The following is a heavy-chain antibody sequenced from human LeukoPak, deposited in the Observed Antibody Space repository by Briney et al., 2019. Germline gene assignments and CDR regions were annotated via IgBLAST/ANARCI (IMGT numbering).Heavy chain of an antibody. V-gene: IGHV3-23*01. CDR1: GFTFSSYW. Sequence: GGSLRLSCAASGFTFSSYWMHWVRQAPGKRLEWVSSVTGSGRDTYYADSVRDRISISRDNSKNTVYLQMNSLRAEDTALYYCAKGTRVSCSGATCYDFDYWGQGILVTVSS. CDR3: AKGTRVSCSGATCYDFDY. CDR2: VTGSGRDT. J-gene: IGHJ4*02. D-gene: IGHD2-2*01.